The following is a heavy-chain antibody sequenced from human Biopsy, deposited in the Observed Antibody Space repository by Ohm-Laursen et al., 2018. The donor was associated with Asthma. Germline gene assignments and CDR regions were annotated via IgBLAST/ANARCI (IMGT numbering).Heavy chain of an antibody. CDR2: IIPIFGTA. J-gene: IGHJ6*02. CDR1: GYTFTSYG. V-gene: IGHV1-69*01. Sequence: SSVKVSCKASGYTFTSYGISWVRQAPGQGLEWMGGIIPIFGTANYAQKFQGRVTITADESTSTAYMELSSLRSEDTAVYYCARDPHNSYLASLRTKFNYYYYGMDVWGQGTTDTVSS. D-gene: IGHD1-7*01. CDR3: ARDPHNSYLASLRTKFNYYYYGMDV.